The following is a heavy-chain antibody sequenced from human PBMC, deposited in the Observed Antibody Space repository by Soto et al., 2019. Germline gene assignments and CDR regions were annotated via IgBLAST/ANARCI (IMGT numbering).Heavy chain of an antibody. J-gene: IGHJ4*02. CDR2: INTDGSTT. V-gene: IGHV3-74*02. D-gene: IGHD5-12*01. Sequence: EVQLVESGGVSVPPGGSLRLSCTASGFTLSNYWMHWVRQAPGKGLVWVSRINTDGSTTTYADSVKGRFTISRDNAKNTLYLQMNSLRDEDTAVYYCVRIRRGDGYTFGYWGQVTLVSVSS. CDR1: GFTLSNYW. CDR3: VRIRRGDGYTFGY.